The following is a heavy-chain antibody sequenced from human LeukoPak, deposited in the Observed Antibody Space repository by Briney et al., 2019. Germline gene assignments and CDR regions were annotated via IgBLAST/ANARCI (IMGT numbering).Heavy chain of an antibody. D-gene: IGHD6-13*01. Sequence: GESLKISCKGSGYSFTSYWIGWVRQMPGKGLEWMGIIYPGDSDTRYSPSFQGQVTISADKSISTPYLQWRSPKASDTAMYYLARQPGIAPAGFDYGGQGTLVPVPS. CDR3: ARQPGIAPAGFDY. CDR1: GYSFTSYW. CDR2: IYPGDSDT. V-gene: IGHV5-51*01. J-gene: IGHJ4*02.